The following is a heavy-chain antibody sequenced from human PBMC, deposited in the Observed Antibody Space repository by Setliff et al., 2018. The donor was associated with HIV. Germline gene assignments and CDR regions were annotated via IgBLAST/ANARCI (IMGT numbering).Heavy chain of an antibody. V-gene: IGHV3-15*01. CDR2: IKTKTDGGTT. J-gene: IGHJ4*02. CDR3: TTRSTWDYRDYFDY. CDR1: GFTFSDAW. Sequence: PGGSLRLSCAASGFTFSDAWMSWVRQAPGKGLEWVGRIKTKTDGGTTDYAAPVKGRFTISRDDSKKMLYLQMNSLKTEDTAVYYCTTRSTWDYRDYFDYWGQGTLVTVSS. D-gene: IGHD1-26*01.